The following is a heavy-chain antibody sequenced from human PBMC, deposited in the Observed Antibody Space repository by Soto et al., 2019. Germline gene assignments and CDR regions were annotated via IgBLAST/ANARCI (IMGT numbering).Heavy chain of an antibody. V-gene: IGHV3-49*03. CDR1: GFTFGDYA. CDR2: IRSKAYGGTT. J-gene: IGHJ4*02. Sequence: GSLRLSCTASGFTFGDYAMSWFRQAPGKGLEWVGFIRSKAYGGTTEYAASVKGRFTISRDDSKSIAYLQMNSLKTEDTAVYYCTRVLSNTLTGYYPYYFDYWGQGTLVTVSS. D-gene: IGHD3-9*01. CDR3: TRVLSNTLTGYYPYYFDY.